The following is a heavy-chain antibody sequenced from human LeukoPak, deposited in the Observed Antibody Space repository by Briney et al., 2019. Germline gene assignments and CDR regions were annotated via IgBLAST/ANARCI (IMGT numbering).Heavy chain of an antibody. V-gene: IGHV1-69*13. J-gene: IGHJ4*02. CDR1: GYTFTSYA. CDR3: ARELESHGSGSYFY. D-gene: IGHD3-10*01. Sequence: ASVKVSCKASGYTFTSYAISWVRQAPGQGLEWMGGIIPIFGTANYAQKFQGRVTITADESTSTAYMELSSLRSEDTAVYYCARELESHGSGSYFYWGQGTLVTVSS. CDR2: IIPIFGTA.